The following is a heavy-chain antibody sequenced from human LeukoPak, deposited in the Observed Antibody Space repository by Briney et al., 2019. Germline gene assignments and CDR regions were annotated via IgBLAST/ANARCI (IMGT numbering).Heavy chain of an antibody. CDR3: AKDERNWNYNLASQTYD. CDR2: ISGSGGST. V-gene: IGHV3-23*01. J-gene: IGHJ4*02. Sequence: GGSLRLSCAASGFTFNIYAMSWVRQTPGKGLEWVSSISGSGGSTYYADSVKGRFTASRDNSKNTLYLQMSSLRAEDTAVYYCAKDERNWNYNLASQTYDWGQGTLVTVSS. CDR1: GFTFNIYA. D-gene: IGHD1-7*01.